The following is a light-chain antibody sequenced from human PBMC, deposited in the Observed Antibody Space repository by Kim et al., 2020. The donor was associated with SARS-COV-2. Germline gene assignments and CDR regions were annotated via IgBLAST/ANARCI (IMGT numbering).Light chain of an antibody. Sequence: VSPGPTASIPGSGDRLGDKYASWYQQKPGQSPVLVIYQDNKRPSGIPERFSGSNSGNTATLTISGTQAMDEADYYCQAWDSNTGVFGGGTQLTVL. CDR2: QDN. J-gene: IGLJ3*02. V-gene: IGLV3-1*01. CDR1: RLGDKY. CDR3: QAWDSNTGV.